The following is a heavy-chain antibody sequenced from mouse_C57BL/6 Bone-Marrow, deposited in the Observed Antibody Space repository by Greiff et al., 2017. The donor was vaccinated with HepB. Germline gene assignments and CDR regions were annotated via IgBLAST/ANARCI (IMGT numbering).Heavy chain of an antibody. CDR3: ARGFAY. CDR1: GFTFSSYA. V-gene: IGHV5-4*03. Sequence: EVKLVESGGGLVKPGGSLKLSCAASGFTFSSYAMSWVRQTPEKRLEWVATISDGGSYTYYPDNVKGRFTISRDNAKNNLYLQMSHLKSEDTAMYYCARGFAYWGQGTLVTVS. CDR2: ISDGGSYT. J-gene: IGHJ3*01.